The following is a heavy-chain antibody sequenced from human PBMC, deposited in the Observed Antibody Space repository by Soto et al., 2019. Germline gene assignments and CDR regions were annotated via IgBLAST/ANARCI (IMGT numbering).Heavy chain of an antibody. J-gene: IGHJ4*02. V-gene: IGHV1-69*01. CDR3: ARDRCSGGSCYEVY. D-gene: IGHD2-15*01. Sequence: QVQLVQSGAEVKKPGSSVKVSCKASGGTFSSYAISWVRQAPGQGLEWMGGIIPIFGTANYAQKFQGRVTITADESTSTDDMELSSLISEDTAVYYCARDRCSGGSCYEVYWGQGTLVTVSS. CDR1: GGTFSSYA. CDR2: IIPIFGTA.